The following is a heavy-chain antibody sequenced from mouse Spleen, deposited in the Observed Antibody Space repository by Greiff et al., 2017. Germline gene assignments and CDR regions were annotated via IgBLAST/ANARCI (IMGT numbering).Heavy chain of an antibody. V-gene: IGHV1-52*01. CDR3: ARRSTVVESGAMDY. CDR1: GYTFTSYW. Sequence: QVQLQQPGAELVRPGSSVKLSCKASGYTFTSYWMHWVKQRPIQGLEWIGNIDPSDSETHYNQKFKDKATLTVDKSSSTAYMQLSSLTSEDSAVYYCARRSTVVESGAMDYWGQGTSVTVSS. D-gene: IGHD1-1*01. J-gene: IGHJ4*01. CDR2: IDPSDSET.